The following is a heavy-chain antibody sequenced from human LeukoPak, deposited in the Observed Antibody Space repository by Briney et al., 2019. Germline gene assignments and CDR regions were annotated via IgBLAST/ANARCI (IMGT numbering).Heavy chain of an antibody. CDR1: GFTFSSYA. J-gene: IGHJ4*02. CDR3: ARGHRLTGHDY. CDR2: ISSNGGST. D-gene: IGHD3-9*01. V-gene: IGHV3-64*01. Sequence: GGSLRLSCAASGFTFSSYAMHWVRQAPGKGLEYVSAISSNGGSTYYANSVKGRFTISRDNSKNTLYLQMGSLRAEDMAVYYCARGHRLTGHDYWGQGTLVTVYS.